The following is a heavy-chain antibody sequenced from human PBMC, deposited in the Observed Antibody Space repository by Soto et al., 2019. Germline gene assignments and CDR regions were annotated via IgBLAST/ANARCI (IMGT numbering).Heavy chain of an antibody. V-gene: IGHV3-23*01. Sequence: EVQVLESGGGLVQPGGSLRLSCAASEFTFSTYAMSWVRQAPGKGLEWVSGISGSGGGTYYADSVKGRFTISRDNSKNTVYLQMNSLGAEDTAVYYCAKPHRDVYSTAFFYHWGQGTLVTVSS. CDR3: AKPHRDVYSTAFFYH. CDR2: ISGSGGGT. J-gene: IGHJ4*02. CDR1: EFTFSTYA. D-gene: IGHD4-4*01.